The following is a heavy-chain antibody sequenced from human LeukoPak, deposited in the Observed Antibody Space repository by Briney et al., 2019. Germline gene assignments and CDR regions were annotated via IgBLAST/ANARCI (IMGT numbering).Heavy chain of an antibody. Sequence: QSGGSLRLACAASGFTFSSYGMHWVRQAPGKGLEWVAFIRYDGSNKYYADSVKGRFTISRDNSKNTLYLQMNSLRAEDTAVYYCAKYMTVTKGYYYYMDVWGKGTTVTVSS. CDR2: IRYDGSNK. V-gene: IGHV3-30*02. CDR3: AKYMTVTKGYYYYMDV. J-gene: IGHJ6*03. CDR1: GFTFSSYG. D-gene: IGHD4-17*01.